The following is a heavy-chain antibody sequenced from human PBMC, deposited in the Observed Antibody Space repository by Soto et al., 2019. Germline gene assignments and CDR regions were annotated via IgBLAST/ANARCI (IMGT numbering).Heavy chain of an antibody. CDR2: IYWDDDK. V-gene: IGHV2-5*02. D-gene: IGHD3-22*01. J-gene: IGHJ4*02. CDR1: GFSLSTSGVG. CDR3: EQIYYDSSGYPRVGDY. Sequence: QITLKESGPTLVKPTQTLTLTCTFSGFSLSTSGVGVGWIRQPPGKALEWLALIYWDDDKRSSPSLKSRLTSTKDTDKNQVVLTMTNMDPVDTATYFCEQIYYDSSGYPRVGDYWGQGTLVTVSS.